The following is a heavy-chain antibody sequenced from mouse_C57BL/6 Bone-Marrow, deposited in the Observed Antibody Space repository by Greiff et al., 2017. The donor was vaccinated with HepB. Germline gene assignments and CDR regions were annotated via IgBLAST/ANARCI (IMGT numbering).Heavy chain of an antibody. V-gene: IGHV1-49*01. CDR3: AIYGSSLYYAMDY. J-gene: IGHJ4*01. CDR1: YFAFMASA. Sequence: LQQSGAELVRPGSSVKLYCKDSYFAFMASAMHWVKQRPGHGLEWIGSFTMYSDATEYSENFKGKATLTANTSSSTAYMELSSLTSEDSAVYYCAIYGSSLYYAMDYWGQGTSVTVSS. CDR2: FTMYSDAT. D-gene: IGHD1-1*01.